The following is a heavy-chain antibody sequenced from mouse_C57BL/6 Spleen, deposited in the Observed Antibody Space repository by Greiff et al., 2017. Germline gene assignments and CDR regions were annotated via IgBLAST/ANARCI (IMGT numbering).Heavy chain of an antibody. Sequence: EVKLQESGGDLVKPGGSLKLSCAASGFTFSSYGMSWVRQTPDKRLEWVATISSGGSYTYYPDSVKGRFTISRDNAKNTLYLQMSSLKSEDTAMYYCARRDDYDGAMDYWGQGTSVTVSS. CDR2: ISSGGSYT. CDR1: GFTFSSYG. D-gene: IGHD2-4*01. CDR3: ARRDDYDGAMDY. V-gene: IGHV5-6*02. J-gene: IGHJ4*01.